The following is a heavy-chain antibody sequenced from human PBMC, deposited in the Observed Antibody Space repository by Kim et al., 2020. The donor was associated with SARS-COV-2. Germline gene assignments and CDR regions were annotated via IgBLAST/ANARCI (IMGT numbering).Heavy chain of an antibody. D-gene: IGHD1-20*01. CDR2: T. J-gene: IGHJ4*02. CDR3: ARQTDNWNFDY. Sequence: TRYSPAFQGQVTISADKSISTAYLQWSSLKASDTAMYYCARQTDNWNFDYWGQGTLVTVSS. V-gene: IGHV5-51*01.